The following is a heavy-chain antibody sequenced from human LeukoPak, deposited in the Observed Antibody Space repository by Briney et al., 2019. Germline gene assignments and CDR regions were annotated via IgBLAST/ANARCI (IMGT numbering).Heavy chain of an antibody. D-gene: IGHD3-16*01. CDR2: IYTSGST. CDR1: GGSISSGSSY. V-gene: IGHV4-61*02. Sequence: PSETLSLTCTVSGGSISSGSSYWSWIRQPAGKGLEWIGRIYTSGSTNYNPSLKSRVTISVDTSKNQFSLKLSSVTAADTAVYYCARESMMAGPQHWGQGTQVTVSS. CDR3: ARESMMAGPQH. J-gene: IGHJ1*01.